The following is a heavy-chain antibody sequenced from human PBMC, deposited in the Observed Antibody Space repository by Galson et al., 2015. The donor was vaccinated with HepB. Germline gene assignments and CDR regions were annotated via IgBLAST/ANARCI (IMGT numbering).Heavy chain of an antibody. D-gene: IGHD4-11*01. J-gene: IGHJ4*02. Sequence: SLRLSCAASGFTFSDYYMSWIRQAPGKGLEWVSYISSSSSYTNYADSVKGRFTISRDNAKNSLYLQMNSLRAEDTAVYYCARTGGYSNYVGWSSSLDYWGQGTLVTVSS. V-gene: IGHV3-11*06. CDR3: ARTGGYSNYVGWSSSLDY. CDR2: ISSSSSYT. CDR1: GFTFSDYY.